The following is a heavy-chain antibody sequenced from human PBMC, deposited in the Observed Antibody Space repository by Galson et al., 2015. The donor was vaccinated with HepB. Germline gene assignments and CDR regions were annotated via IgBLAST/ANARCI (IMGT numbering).Heavy chain of an antibody. D-gene: IGHD5-12*01. CDR1: GYTFTDYY. V-gene: IGHV1-69-2*01. CDR2: VDPEDGET. J-gene: IGHJ5*02. Sequence: VKVSCKVSGYTFTDYYMHWVQQAPGKGLEWMGLVDPEDGETIYAEKFQGRVTITADTSTDTAYMELSSVTAADTAVYYCARAKIVATITGGFDPWGQGILVTVSS. CDR3: ARAKIVATITGGFDP.